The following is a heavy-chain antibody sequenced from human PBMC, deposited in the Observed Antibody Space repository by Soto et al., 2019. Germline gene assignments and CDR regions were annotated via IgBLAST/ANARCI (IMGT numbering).Heavy chain of an antibody. CDR2: ISSSSSYI. D-gene: IGHD6-13*01. V-gene: IGHV3-21*01. CDR3: ARVQQLVEGY. Sequence: EVQLVESGAGLVKPGGSLRLSCAASGFTFSSYSMNWVLQAPGKGLECVSSISSSSSYIYYADSVKGRFTISRDNAKNALYLQMNRLRAEDTAVYYCARVQQLVEGYWGQGTLVTVSS. CDR1: GFTFSSYS. J-gene: IGHJ4*02.